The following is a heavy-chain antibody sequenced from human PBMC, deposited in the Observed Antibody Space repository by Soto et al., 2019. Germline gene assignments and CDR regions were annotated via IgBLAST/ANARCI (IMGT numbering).Heavy chain of an antibody. D-gene: IGHD3-16*02. CDR2: ISGNGRTK. CDR3: AKSDYDYVWGTYRKFDF. Sequence: GGSLRLSCAASGFTFNTYAMSWVRQAAGEGLDWVSGISGNGRTKYHDDSGKGRFNSSRDNSKNTVYLQMNSLRVEDTAIYYCAKSDYDYVWGTYRKFDFWGQGTLVTVSS. V-gene: IGHV3-23*01. J-gene: IGHJ4*02. CDR1: GFTFNTYA.